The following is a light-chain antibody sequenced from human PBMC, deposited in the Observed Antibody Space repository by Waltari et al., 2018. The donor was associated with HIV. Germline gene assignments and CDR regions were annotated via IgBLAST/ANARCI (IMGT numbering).Light chain of an antibody. CDR2: EVS. CDR3: SSYSTAANVV. CDR1: TSDIGGYNF. J-gene: IGLJ2*01. Sequence: QSALAQPASVSGSPGQSITMSCTGTTSDIGGYNFVSWYQQHPGNVPKVLIYEVSNRPSGVSTRFSGSKSGNTASLTISGLQTEDEADYYCSSYSTAANVVFGGGTKLTVL. V-gene: IGLV2-14*01.